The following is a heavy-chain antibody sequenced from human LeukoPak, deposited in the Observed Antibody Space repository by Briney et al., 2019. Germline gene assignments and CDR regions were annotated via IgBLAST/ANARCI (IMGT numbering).Heavy chain of an antibody. Sequence: GGSLRLSCAASGFTFSSYSMNWVRQAPGKGLEWVSSISSSSSYIYYADSVKGRFTISRGNAKNSLYLQMNSLRAEDTAVYYCAREVDSSSWSTYYYYYGMDVWGRGTTVTVSS. CDR1: GFTFSSYS. CDR2: ISSSSSYI. CDR3: AREVDSSSWSTYYYYYGMDV. V-gene: IGHV3-21*01. J-gene: IGHJ6*02. D-gene: IGHD6-13*01.